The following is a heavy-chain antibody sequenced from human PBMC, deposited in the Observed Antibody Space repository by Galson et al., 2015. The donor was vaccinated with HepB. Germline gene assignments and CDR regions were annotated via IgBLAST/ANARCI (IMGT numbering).Heavy chain of an antibody. CDR1: GFTFSSYA. J-gene: IGHJ6*02. Sequence: SLRLSCAASGFTFSSYAMSWVRQAPGKGLEWVSSISGRGGNTYYTDSVKGRFTISRDNSKKMVYLQMNSLRAEDTALYYCGKDPVRASYRPYGMDVWGQGTTVIVSS. V-gene: IGHV3-23*01. CDR3: GKDPVRASYRPYGMDV. CDR2: ISGRGGNT. D-gene: IGHD5-18*01.